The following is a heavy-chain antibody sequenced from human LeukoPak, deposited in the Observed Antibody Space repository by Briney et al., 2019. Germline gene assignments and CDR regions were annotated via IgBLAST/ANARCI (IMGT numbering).Heavy chain of an antibody. D-gene: IGHD4-11*01. CDR3: ARALYSNYVLGLYYLDH. V-gene: IGHV1-18*01. CDR1: GGTFSSYA. Sequence: ASVKVSCKASGGTFSSYAISWVRQAPGQGLEWMGWISTYNGNTNYAQKLQGRVTMTTDTSTSTAYMELRSLRSDDTAVYYCARALYSNYVLGLYYLDHWGQGTLVTVSS. J-gene: IGHJ4*02. CDR2: ISTYNGNT.